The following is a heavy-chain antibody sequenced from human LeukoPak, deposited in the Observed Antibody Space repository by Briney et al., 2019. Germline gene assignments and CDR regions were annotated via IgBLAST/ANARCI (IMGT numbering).Heavy chain of an antibody. V-gene: IGHV1-69*04. J-gene: IGHJ4*02. CDR3: ARDSPSIVGTIEAYYFDY. CDR2: IIPIFGIA. Sequence: SVKVSCKASGGTFSSYAISWVRQAPGQGLEWMGRIIPIFGIANYAQKFQGRVTITADKSTSTAYMELSSLRSEDTAVYYCARDSPSIVGTIEAYYFDYWGQGTLVTVSS. D-gene: IGHD5-12*01. CDR1: GGTFSSYA.